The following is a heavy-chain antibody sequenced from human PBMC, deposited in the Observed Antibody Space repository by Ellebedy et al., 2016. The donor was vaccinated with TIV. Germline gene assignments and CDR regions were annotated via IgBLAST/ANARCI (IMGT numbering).Heavy chain of an antibody. Sequence: ASVKVSCKASGYTFTGYYMHWVRQAPGQGLEWVGTLNPSTGGTSYAQKFQGRVTMTADTSTSTGYMELNSLTYDNTAVYYCATLPYISTSSAYWGQGTLVTVSS. CDR2: LNPSTGGT. J-gene: IGHJ4*02. D-gene: IGHD6-6*01. CDR1: GYTFTGYY. CDR3: ATLPYISTSSAY. V-gene: IGHV1-46*01.